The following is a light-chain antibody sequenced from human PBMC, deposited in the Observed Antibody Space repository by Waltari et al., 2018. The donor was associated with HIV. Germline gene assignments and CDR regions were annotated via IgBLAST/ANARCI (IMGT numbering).Light chain of an antibody. V-gene: IGKV3D-15*01. CDR1: QSVGSN. J-gene: IGKJ4*01. Sequence: EIVMTQSPGTLSVSPGERATLSCRASQSVGSNLAWYQQKPGQAPRLLMYGASSRAAGSPARFSGSGSGTDFTLTISGLQSEDFAVYFCQQYSDWPPLTFGGGTKVEIK. CDR3: QQYSDWPPLT. CDR2: GAS.